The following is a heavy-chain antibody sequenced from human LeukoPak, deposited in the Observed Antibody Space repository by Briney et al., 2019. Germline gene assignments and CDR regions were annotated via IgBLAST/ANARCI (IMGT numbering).Heavy chain of an antibody. CDR1: GFTFSSYW. CDR2: ISYDGSNK. J-gene: IGHJ4*02. V-gene: IGHV3-30*18. CDR3: AKDHYYGSGSSPDY. Sequence: AGGSLRLSCTASGFTFSSYWMSWVRQAPGKGLEWVAVISYDGSNKYYADSVKGRFTISRDNSKNTLYLQMNSLRAEDTAVYYCAKDHYYGSGSSPDYWGQGTLVTVSS. D-gene: IGHD3-10*01.